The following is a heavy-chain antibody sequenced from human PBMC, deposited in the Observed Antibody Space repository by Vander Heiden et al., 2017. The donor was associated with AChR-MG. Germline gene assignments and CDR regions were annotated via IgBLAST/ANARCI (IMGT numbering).Heavy chain of an antibody. J-gene: IGHJ4*02. V-gene: IGHV3-49*03. D-gene: IGHD5-18*01. Sequence: EVQLVESGGGLVQPGRSLSLSCAASGFTFGHHGMSWFRQAPGKGLEWVSFIRSKAYGETTDYAASVKGRFSILRDDSKSIAYLQMNSLKTEDTAVYYCVRDGRGHSSGYFDYWGQGPLVTVSS. CDR2: IRSKAYGETT. CDR1: GFTFGHHG. CDR3: VRDGRGHSSGYFDY.